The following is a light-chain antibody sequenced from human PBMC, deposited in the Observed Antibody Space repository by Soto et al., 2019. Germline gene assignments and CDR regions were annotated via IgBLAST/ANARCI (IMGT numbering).Light chain of an antibody. Sequence: IVMTQSPGPLSVSPGDGATLSCRASESVNRFLAWYQHKPGQAPRLLIYGASTRAAGVPVRFSGSGSGTEFTLTISSLQSEDLAVYYCQQYNSWPRTFGQGTKVEIK. CDR2: GAS. V-gene: IGKV3-15*01. CDR1: ESVNRF. CDR3: QQYNSWPRT. J-gene: IGKJ1*01.